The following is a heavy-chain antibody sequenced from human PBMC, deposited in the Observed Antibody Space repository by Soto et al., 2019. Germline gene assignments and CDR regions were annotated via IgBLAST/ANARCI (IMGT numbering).Heavy chain of an antibody. D-gene: IGHD1-26*01. V-gene: IGHV4-59*03. J-gene: IGHJ4*02. CDR2: VYYTGST. CDR1: GGSISGFH. CDR3: VRWVGHFDF. Sequence: QVQLQESGPGLVKPSETLSLTCSVSGGSISGFHWSWILQPPGKGLEWIGYVYYTGSTNYNPSFKSLFTIAVDTTKNQFYLTLTPVPAADTAGHYCVRWVGHFDFWGQGTRVTFSS.